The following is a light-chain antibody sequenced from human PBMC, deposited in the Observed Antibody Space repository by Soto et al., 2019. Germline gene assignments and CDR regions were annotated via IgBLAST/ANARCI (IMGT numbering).Light chain of an antibody. J-gene: IGLJ2*01. V-gene: IGLV3-1*01. CDR3: QAWDSSTVV. CDR1: KLVDKY. Sequence: SYELTQPPSVSVSPGQTASITCSGDKLVDKYACWYQQKPGQSPVLVIYQDSKRPSGIPQRFAGSNSGNTATRTISGTQAMDEADYYCQAWDSSTVVFGGGTKLTVL. CDR2: QDS.